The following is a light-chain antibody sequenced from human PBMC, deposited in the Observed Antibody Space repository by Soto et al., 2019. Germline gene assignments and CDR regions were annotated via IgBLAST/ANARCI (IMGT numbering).Light chain of an antibody. V-gene: IGKV1-9*01. J-gene: IGKJ1*01. CDR2: AAY. CDR3: QQLNSYPRP. CDR1: QGISSY. Sequence: DIPLTQYPYFLYAYVGARVTITCRASQGISSYLAWYQKKTGKAPKILIYAAYTLQSGVPSRFSGIGYGTAFTITIRSMKPEEVATYDGQQLNSYPRPFGQGTKVDI.